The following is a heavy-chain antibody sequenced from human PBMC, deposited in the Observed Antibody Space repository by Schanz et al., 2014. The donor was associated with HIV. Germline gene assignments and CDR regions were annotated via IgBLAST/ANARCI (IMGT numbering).Heavy chain of an antibody. J-gene: IGHJ5*02. CDR3: ARSRTGVVTDNNWFDP. CDR1: GFTFSGYY. CDR2: ISSGGSTR. D-gene: IGHD3-3*01. V-gene: IGHV3-11*01. Sequence: QVQLVESGGTLVNPGSSLRLSCAASGFTFSGYYMSWIRQAPGKGLEWISYISSGGSTRHYADSVKGRFTVSRDNAKNSLYLQMNSLKPEDTAVYYCARSRTGVVTDNNWFDPWGQGTLVTVSS.